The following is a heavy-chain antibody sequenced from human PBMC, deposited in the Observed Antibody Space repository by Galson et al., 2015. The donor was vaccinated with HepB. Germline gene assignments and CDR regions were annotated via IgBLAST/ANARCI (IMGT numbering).Heavy chain of an antibody. CDR1: GFTFSTHG. D-gene: IGHD3-22*01. J-gene: IGHJ3*02. Sequence: SLRLSCAASGFTFSTHGMHWVRQAPGKGLEWVSIIYSGGTTYYADSVKGRFTISRDNSKNTLYLQMNSLRAEDTAVYYCARDSTMIVEDAFDIWGQGTMVTVSS. CDR2: IYSGGTT. V-gene: IGHV3-53*01. CDR3: ARDSTMIVEDAFDI.